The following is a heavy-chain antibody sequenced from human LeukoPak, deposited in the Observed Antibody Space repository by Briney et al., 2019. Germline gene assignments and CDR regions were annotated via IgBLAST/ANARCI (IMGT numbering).Heavy chain of an antibody. V-gene: IGHV3-30-3*01. CDR1: GFVFSNYA. Sequence: GGSLRLSCTASGFVFSNYAIHWVRQAPGKGLEWVAVISDDGTNAYYAGSVEGRFSISRDNSKSTVFLQMNSLRAEDTAVYYCGPIDSWGQGTLVTVSS. J-gene: IGHJ4*02. CDR3: GPIDS. CDR2: ISDDGTNA.